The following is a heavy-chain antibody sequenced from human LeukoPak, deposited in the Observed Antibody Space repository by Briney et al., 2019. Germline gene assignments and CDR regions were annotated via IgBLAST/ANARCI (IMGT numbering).Heavy chain of an antibody. V-gene: IGHV3-23*01. Sequence: PGGSLRLSCAASGFKFSSYAMSWVRQAPGKGLEWVSAISGSGGSTYYADSVKGRFTITRDNSKNTLYLQMSSLRAEDTAVYYCAKDFYYYDGSGYWGSFDYWGQGTLVTVSS. CDR1: GFKFSSYA. D-gene: IGHD3-22*01. J-gene: IGHJ4*02. CDR2: ISGSGGST. CDR3: AKDFYYYDGSGYWGSFDY.